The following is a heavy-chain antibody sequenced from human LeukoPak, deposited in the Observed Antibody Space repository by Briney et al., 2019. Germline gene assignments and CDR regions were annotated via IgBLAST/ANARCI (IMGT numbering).Heavy chain of an antibody. Sequence: GGSLRLSCAASGFTFSRFWMSWVRQAPGKGLEWVANIKQDGSEKYYVDSVKGRFTISRDNAKNSLYLQMNSLRAEDTAVFYCARDGTYTDYDPDFDIWGQGTLLTLSS. V-gene: IGHV3-7*04. CDR2: IKQDGSEK. J-gene: IGHJ4*02. CDR1: GFTFSRFW. D-gene: IGHD5-12*01. CDR3: ARDGTYTDYDPDFDI.